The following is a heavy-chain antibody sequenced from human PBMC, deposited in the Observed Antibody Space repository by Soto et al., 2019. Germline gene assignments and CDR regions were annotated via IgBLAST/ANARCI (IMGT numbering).Heavy chain of an antibody. D-gene: IGHD3-22*01. V-gene: IGHV4-31*03. CDR2: IYDSGST. Sequence: PSGTLALTSSVSGGPISSGGYYWSLIRHHPVKVLELIGYIYDSGSTYYNPPLKSRVTISVDTSKNQLSLKLSSVTAADTAVYSCETAQSDYDSSGYGMDVWGQGTTVPVS. CDR1: GGPISSGGYY. CDR3: ETAQSDYDSSGYGMDV. J-gene: IGHJ6*02.